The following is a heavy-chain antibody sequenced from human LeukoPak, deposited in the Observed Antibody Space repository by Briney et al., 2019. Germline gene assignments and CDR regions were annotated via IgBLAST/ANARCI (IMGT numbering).Heavy chain of an antibody. CDR3: ARADFWSGDSLRCYYFDF. J-gene: IGHJ4*02. CDR2: MNPNSGNT. Sequence: ASVKVSCKASGYTFTSYDINWVRQATGQGLEWMGWMNPNSGNTGYAQKFQGRVTITRNTSISTAYMELSSLTSEDTALYYCARADFWSGDSLRCYYFDFWGQGTLVTVSS. D-gene: IGHD3-3*01. V-gene: IGHV1-8*03. CDR1: GYTFTSYD.